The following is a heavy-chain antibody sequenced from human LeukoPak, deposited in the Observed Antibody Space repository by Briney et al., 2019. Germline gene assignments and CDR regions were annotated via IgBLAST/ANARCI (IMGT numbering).Heavy chain of an antibody. CDR3: AKKRHGGYFDY. J-gene: IGHJ4*02. Sequence: ASVKLSFKASGYTFTSYGINWVRQATGQGLEWMGWMNPNSGNTGYAQKLQGRVTITRNTSISTAYMELSSLRSEDTAVYYCAKKRHGGYFDYWGQGTLVTVSS. CDR1: GYTFTSYG. CDR2: MNPNSGNT. V-gene: IGHV1-8*03. D-gene: IGHD2-15*01.